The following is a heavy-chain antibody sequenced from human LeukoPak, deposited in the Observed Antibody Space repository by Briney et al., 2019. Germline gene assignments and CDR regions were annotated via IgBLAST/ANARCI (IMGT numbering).Heavy chain of an antibody. CDR2: IYYSGST. J-gene: IGHJ6*02. Sequence: SETLSLTCTVSGGSISSYYWSWIRQPPGKGLEWIGYIYYSGSTNYNPSLKSRVTRSVDTSKNQFSLKLSSVTAADTAVYYCARGGYSGYYYGMDVWGQGTTVTVSS. D-gene: IGHD5-12*01. CDR3: ARGGYSGYYYGMDV. CDR1: GGSISSYY. V-gene: IGHV4-59*01.